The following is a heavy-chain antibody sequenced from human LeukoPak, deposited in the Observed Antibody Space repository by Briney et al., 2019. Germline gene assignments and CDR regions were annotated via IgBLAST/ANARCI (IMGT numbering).Heavy chain of an antibody. CDR1: GFNVSRNY. CDR2: IYSGGST. V-gene: IGHV3-53*01. Sequence: GGSLRLSCAASGFNVSRNYMSWVRQAPGKGLEWVSVIYSGGSTYYADSVKGRFTISRDNSKNIMYLQMNSLRAEDTAVYYCASTHMVRGVTPFDYWGQGTLVTVSS. CDR3: ASTHMVRGVTPFDY. D-gene: IGHD3-10*01. J-gene: IGHJ4*02.